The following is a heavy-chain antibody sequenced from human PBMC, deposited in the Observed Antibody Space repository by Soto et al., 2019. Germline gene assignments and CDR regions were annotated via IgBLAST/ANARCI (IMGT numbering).Heavy chain of an antibody. V-gene: IGHV4-39*07. CDR3: ARGYFSSARRGSPYYDSSGYPPRGYYFDY. CDR1: GGSVSSGSYY. CDR2: INHSGST. J-gene: IGHJ4*02. Sequence: SETLSLTCTVSGGSVSSGSYYWSWIRQPPGKGLEWIGEINHSGSTNYNPSLKSRVTISVDTSKNQFSLKLSSVTAADTAVYYCARGYFSSARRGSPYYDSSGYPPRGYYFDYWGQGTLVTVSS. D-gene: IGHD3-22*01.